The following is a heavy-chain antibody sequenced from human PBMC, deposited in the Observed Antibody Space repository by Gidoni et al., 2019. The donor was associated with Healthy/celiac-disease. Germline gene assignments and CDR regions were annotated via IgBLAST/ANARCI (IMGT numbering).Heavy chain of an antibody. Sequence: QLQLQESGPGLVKPSETLSLTCTVSGGSIRSSSYYWGWIRQPPGKGLEWIGSIYYSGSTYYNPSLKSRVTISVDTSKNQFSLKLSSVTAADTAVYYCARPFGGIYYGMDVWGQGTTVTVSS. V-gene: IGHV4-39*01. D-gene: IGHD3-10*01. CDR1: GGSIRSSSYY. CDR2: IYYSGST. J-gene: IGHJ6*02. CDR3: ARPFGGIYYGMDV.